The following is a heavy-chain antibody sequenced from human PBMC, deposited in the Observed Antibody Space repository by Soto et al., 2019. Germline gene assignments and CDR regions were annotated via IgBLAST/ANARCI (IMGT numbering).Heavy chain of an antibody. Sequence: SETLSLTCTVSGGSISSYYWSWIRQPAGKGLEWIGRIYTSGSTNYNPSLKSRVTMSVDTSKNQFSLKLSSVTAADTAVYYCARGGLMVRGVPISFDYWGQGTLVTVSS. D-gene: IGHD3-10*01. J-gene: IGHJ4*02. CDR3: ARGGLMVRGVPISFDY. CDR1: GGSISSYY. CDR2: IYTSGST. V-gene: IGHV4-4*07.